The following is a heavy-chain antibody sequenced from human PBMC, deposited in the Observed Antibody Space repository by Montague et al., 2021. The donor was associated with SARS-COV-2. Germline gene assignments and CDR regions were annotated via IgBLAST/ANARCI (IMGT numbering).Heavy chain of an antibody. CDR2: ISFRSERI. CDR3: ARDSPRGYAMDV. D-gene: IGHD3-16*01. V-gene: IGHV3-48*04. J-gene: IGHJ6*02. CDR1: GFNFRDKC. Sequence: SLRLSCAASGFNFRDKCINWVRQAPGKGLEWVAHISFRSERIFYGDSVKGRFTISRDDAKNSLYLQMNSLRAEDTALYYCARDSPRGYAMDVWGQGTMVTVSS.